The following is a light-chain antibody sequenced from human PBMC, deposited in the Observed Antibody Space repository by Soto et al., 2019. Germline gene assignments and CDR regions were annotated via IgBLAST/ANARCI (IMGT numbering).Light chain of an antibody. CDR3: CSYTRSGTLI. V-gene: IGLV2-14*03. CDR1: SSDVGGYNY. Sequence: QSVLTQPASVSGSPGQSITFSCTGTSSDVGGYNYVSWYQQHPGKVPKVIIYDVSNRPSGVSYRFSGTKSGNTASLTVSGLQAEDGADYYCCSYTRSGTLIFGTGTKVTVL. J-gene: IGLJ1*01. CDR2: DVS.